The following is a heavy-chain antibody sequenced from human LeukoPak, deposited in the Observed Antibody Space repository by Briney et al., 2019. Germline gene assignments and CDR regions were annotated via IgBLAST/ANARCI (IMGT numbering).Heavy chain of an antibody. V-gene: IGHV1-18*01. CDR2: ISAYNGNT. CDR1: GYTFTSYG. Sequence: ASVKVSCKVSGYTFTSYGISWVRQAPGQGLEWMGWISAYNGNTNYAQKLQGRVTMTTDTSTSTAYMELRSLRSDDTAVYYCARADDYVWGSYRLIDYWGQGTLVTVSS. J-gene: IGHJ4*02. CDR3: ARADDYVWGSYRLIDY. D-gene: IGHD3-16*02.